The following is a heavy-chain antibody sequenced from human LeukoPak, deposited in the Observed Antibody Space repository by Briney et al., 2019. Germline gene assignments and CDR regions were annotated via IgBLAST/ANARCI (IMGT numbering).Heavy chain of an antibody. V-gene: IGHV4-38-2*02. D-gene: IGHD3-10*01. CDR2: ISYSGGT. CDR3: ASTSRYIGSGRDDSFDL. Sequence: SETLSLTCTVSGYSISGGYYWGWIRQPPGKGLEWIGYISYSGGTYYNPSLKSRVRISVDTSKSQFSLKLNSVTAADTAVYYCASTSRYIGSGRDDSFDLWGQGTMVTVSS. CDR1: GYSISGGYY. J-gene: IGHJ3*01.